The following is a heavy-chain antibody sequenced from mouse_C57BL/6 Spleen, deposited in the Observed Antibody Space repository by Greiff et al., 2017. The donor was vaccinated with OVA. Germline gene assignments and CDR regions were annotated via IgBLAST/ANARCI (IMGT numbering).Heavy chain of an antibody. J-gene: IGHJ4*01. V-gene: IGHV1-55*01. Sequence: VQLQQPGAELVKPGASVKMSCKASGYTFTSYWITWVKQRPGQGLEWIGDIYPGSGSTNYNEKFKSKATLTVDTSSSTAYMQLSSLTSEDSAVYYCARPYDYDVRAMDYWGQGTSVTVSS. CDR2: IYPGSGST. CDR1: GYTFTSYW. CDR3: ARPYDYDVRAMDY. D-gene: IGHD2-4*01.